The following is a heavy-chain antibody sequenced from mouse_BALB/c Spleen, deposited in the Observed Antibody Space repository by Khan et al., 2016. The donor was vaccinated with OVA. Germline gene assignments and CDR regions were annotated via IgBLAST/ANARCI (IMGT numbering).Heavy chain of an antibody. V-gene: IGHV1-20*02. D-gene: IGHD1-1*01. CDR1: GYSFTGYF. J-gene: IGHJ2*01. CDR3: ARIYGSDCDY. Sequence: EVELVESGPELVKPGASVKISCKASGYSFTGYFMNWVMQSHGKSLEWIGRINPHVGETFYNPKFQGKATLTVDESSSTAHMELRSLASEDSAVYYCARIYGSDCDYWGQGTTLTVSS. CDR2: INPHVGET.